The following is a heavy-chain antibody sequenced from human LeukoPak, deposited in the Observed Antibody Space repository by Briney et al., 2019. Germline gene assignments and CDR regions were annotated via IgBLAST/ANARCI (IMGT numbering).Heavy chain of an antibody. CDR3: AKGSYYDFWSGYYGFDY. Sequence: GGSLRLPCAASGFTFSSYAMSWVRQAPGKGLEWVSAISGSGGSTYYADSVKGRFTISRDNSKNTLYLQMNSLRAEDTAVYYCAKGSYYDFWSGYYGFDYWGQGTLVTVSS. CDR1: GFTFSSYA. D-gene: IGHD3-3*01. J-gene: IGHJ4*02. V-gene: IGHV3-23*01. CDR2: ISGSGGST.